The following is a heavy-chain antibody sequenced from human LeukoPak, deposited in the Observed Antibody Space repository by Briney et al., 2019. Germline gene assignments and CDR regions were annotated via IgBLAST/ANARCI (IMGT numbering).Heavy chain of an antibody. CDR3: AREVPGPTYYYDSSGFDY. CDR2: IYYSGST. Sequence: PSQTLSLTCTVSGGSIGSGGYSWSWIRQHPGKGLEWIGYIYYSGSTYYNPSLKSRVTISVDTSKNQFSLKLSSVTAADTAVYYCAREVPGPTYYYDSSGFDYWGQGTLVTVSS. V-gene: IGHV4-31*03. J-gene: IGHJ4*02. D-gene: IGHD3-22*01. CDR1: GGSIGSGGYS.